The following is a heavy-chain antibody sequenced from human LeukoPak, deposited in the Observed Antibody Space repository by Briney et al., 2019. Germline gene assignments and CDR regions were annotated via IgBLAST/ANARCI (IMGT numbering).Heavy chain of an antibody. Sequence: SETLSLTCTVSGGSISGPYWSWIRQPPGKGLEWIGEINHSGSTNYNPSLKSRVTISVDTSKNQFSLKLSSVTAADTAVYYCARTPYYYYGMDVWGQGTTVTVSS. V-gene: IGHV4-34*01. CDR1: GGSISGPY. CDR3: ARTPYYYYGMDV. J-gene: IGHJ6*02. CDR2: INHSGST.